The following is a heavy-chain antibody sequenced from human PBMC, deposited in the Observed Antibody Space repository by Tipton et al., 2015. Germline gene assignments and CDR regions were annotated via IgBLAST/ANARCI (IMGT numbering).Heavy chain of an antibody. CDR2: ISHSGNT. CDR1: GGSFSGYY. Sequence: TLSLTCAVYGGSFSGYYWGWIRQPPGKGLEWIGSISHSGNTHYNPSLKSRVTMSRDTSKNQFSLKLTSVTAADTAVYYCACQDYDSLTRDYQTVDYWGQGTLVTVSS. CDR3: ACQDYDSLTRDYQTVDY. D-gene: IGHD3-9*01. J-gene: IGHJ4*02. V-gene: IGHV4-34*01.